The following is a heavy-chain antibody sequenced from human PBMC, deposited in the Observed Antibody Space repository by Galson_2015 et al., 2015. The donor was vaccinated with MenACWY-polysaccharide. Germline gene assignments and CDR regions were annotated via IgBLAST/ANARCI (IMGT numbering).Heavy chain of an antibody. CDR2: IHPHSGGT. Sequence: SVKLSCRASGYTLTGSYMHWARQAPGQGLEWMGWIHPHSGGTNYAQKFQGWVTMTRDTSISTAYMELSRLRSDDTAVYYCARGGPMVYATSLVYWGQGTLVTVSS. J-gene: IGHJ4*02. V-gene: IGHV1-2*04. CDR1: GYTLTGSY. D-gene: IGHD2-8*01. CDR3: ARGGPMVYATSLVY.